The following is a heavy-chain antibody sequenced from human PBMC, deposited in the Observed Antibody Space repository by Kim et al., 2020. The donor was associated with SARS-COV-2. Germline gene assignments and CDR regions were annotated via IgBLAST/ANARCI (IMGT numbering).Heavy chain of an antibody. CDR3: ARFRFCTTSTCYLEHHKYNYTDV. CDR2: ISGYNGIK. CDR1: GYTFTSYG. J-gene: IGHJ6*03. Sequence: ASVKVSCQASGYTFTSYGISWVRQAPGQGLEWMAWISGYNGIKTYAQNFQDRVTMTTDTSTSTAYMELRSLTSADTAVYYCARFRFCTTSTCYLEHHKYNYTDVWGKGTTVTVSS. D-gene: IGHD2-8*01. V-gene: IGHV1-18*01.